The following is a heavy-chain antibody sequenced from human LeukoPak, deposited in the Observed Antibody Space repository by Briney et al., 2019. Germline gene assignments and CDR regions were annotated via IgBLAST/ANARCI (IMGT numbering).Heavy chain of an antibody. D-gene: IGHD2-2*01. Sequence: PSETLSLTCAVYGGSFSGYYWSRIRQPPGKGLEWIGEINHSGSTNYNPSLKSRVTISVDTSKNQFSLKLSSVTAADTAVYYCARSTNYAPFDYWGQGTLVTVSS. CDR1: GGSFSGYY. V-gene: IGHV4-34*01. CDR3: ARSTNYAPFDY. J-gene: IGHJ4*02. CDR2: INHSGST.